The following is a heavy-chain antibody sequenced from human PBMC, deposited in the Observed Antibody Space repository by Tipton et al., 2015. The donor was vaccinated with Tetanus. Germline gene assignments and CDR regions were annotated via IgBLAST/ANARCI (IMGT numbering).Heavy chain of an antibody. CDR2: ISGSGGST. D-gene: IGHD4-17*01. CDR1: GFTFGTYS. V-gene: IGHV3-23*01. CDR3: AKHSYGDYDEDY. Sequence: SLRLSCAASGFTFGTYSMNWVRQAPGKGLEWVSAISGSGGSTYYADSVKGRFTISRDNSKNTLYLQMNSLRAEDTAVYYCAKHSYGDYDEDYWGQGTLVTVSS. J-gene: IGHJ4*02.